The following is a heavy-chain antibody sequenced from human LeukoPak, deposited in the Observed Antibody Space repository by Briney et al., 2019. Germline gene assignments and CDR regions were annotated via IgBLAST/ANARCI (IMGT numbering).Heavy chain of an antibody. CDR1: GFIFSNAW. J-gene: IGHJ4*02. D-gene: IGHD6-25*01. V-gene: IGHV3-53*01. CDR2: IYGGGST. Sequence: GGSLRLSCAASGFIFSNAWMNWVRQAPGKGLEWVSVIYGGGSTYYADSVRGRFTISRDNSKNTLYLQMNSLRAEHMALYFCAWGYNSGWPDFWGQGTLVTVSS. CDR3: AWGYNSGWPDF.